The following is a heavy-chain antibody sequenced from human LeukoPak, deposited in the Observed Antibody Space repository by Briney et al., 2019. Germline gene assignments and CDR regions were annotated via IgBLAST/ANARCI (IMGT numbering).Heavy chain of an antibody. V-gene: IGHV4-59*01. J-gene: IGHJ5*02. CDR3: ARGGGDPFDP. CDR1: GGSLSDYY. CDR2: IYYSGST. Sequence: SETLSLTCAVYGGSLSDYYWSWIRQPPGKGLEWIGYIYYSGSTNYNPSLKSRLTISVDTSKNQFSLKLSSVTAADTAVYYCARGGGDPFDPWGQGTLVTVSS. D-gene: IGHD2-21*02.